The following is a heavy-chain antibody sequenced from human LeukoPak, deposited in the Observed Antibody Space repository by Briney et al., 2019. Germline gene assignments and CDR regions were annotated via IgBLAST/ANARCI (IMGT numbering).Heavy chain of an antibody. CDR1: GGSISSNSYY. D-gene: IGHD1-1*01. V-gene: IGHV4-39*07. CDR2: IYYSGST. J-gene: IGHJ4*02. CDR3: ARVTDWNDLDY. Sequence: SETLSLTCAVSGGSISSNSYYWGWIRQPPGKGLEWIGSIYYSGSTYYNPSLKSRVTISVDTSKNQLSLQLTSVTAADTAVYYCARVTDWNDLDYWGPGTLVTVSS.